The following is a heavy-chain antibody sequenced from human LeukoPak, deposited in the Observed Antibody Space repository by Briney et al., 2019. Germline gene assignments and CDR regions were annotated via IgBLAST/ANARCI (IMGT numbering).Heavy chain of an antibody. CDR1: GDTFSSYA. D-gene: IGHD3-10*01. J-gene: IGHJ5*02. CDR2: IIPMFGTA. V-gene: IGHV1-69*06. CDR3: ARGGLYDSGSYWFDP. Sequence: ASVKVSCIASGDTFSSYAINWVRQAPGQGLEWMGGIIPMFGTANFAQKFQGRVTITADKSTSTAYMDLSSLRSEDTAVYFCARGGLYDSGSYWFDPWGQGTLVTVSS.